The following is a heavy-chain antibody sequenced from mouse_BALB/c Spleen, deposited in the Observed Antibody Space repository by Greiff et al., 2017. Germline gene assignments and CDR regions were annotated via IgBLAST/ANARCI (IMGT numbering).Heavy chain of an antibody. D-gene: IGHD5-1*01. CDR2: ISSGGSYT. CDR3: ARLRTSVAY. Sequence: EVQLVESGGGLVKPGGSLKLSCAASGFTFSSYAMSWVRQTPEKRLEWVATISSGGSYTYYPDSVKGRFTISRDNAKNTLYLQMSSLRSEDTAMYYCARLRTSVAYWGQGTLVTVSA. J-gene: IGHJ3*01. V-gene: IGHV5-9-3*01. CDR1: GFTFSSYA.